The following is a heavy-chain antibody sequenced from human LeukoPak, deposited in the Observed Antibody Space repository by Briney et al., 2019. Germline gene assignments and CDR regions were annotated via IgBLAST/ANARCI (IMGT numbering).Heavy chain of an antibody. Sequence: GESLKISCKGSGYSFTSYWIGWVRQMPGKGLEWMGIIYPGDSDTRYSPSFQGQVTISADKSISTAYLQWSSLKASDTAMYYCARASGSYLISKNAFDIWGQGTMVTVSS. J-gene: IGHJ3*02. CDR2: IYPGDSDT. V-gene: IGHV5-51*01. CDR1: GYSFTSYW. CDR3: ARASGSYLISKNAFDI. D-gene: IGHD1-26*01.